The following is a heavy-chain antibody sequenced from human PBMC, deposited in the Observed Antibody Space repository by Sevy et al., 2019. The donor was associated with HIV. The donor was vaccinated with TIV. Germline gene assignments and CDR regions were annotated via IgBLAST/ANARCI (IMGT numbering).Heavy chain of an antibody. D-gene: IGHD1-20*01. V-gene: IGHV4-59*01. CDR2: IYYIGTT. Sequence: SETLSLTCTVSGASMNIYYWSWIRQPPGKGLEWIGYIYYIGTTNYNPSLKSRLTISIDTSKNQFSLKLSSVTAADTAVYYCARVGFNWNDGDYWGQGTLVTVSS. J-gene: IGHJ4*02. CDR1: GASMNIYY. CDR3: ARVGFNWNDGDY.